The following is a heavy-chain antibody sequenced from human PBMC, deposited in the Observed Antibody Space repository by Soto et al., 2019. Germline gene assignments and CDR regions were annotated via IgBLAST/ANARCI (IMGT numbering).Heavy chain of an antibody. V-gene: IGHV3-66*01. CDR3: GRDDGLCDGGRCYGVPLDV. J-gene: IGHJ6*03. D-gene: IGHD2-15*01. Sequence: EGQLVESGGGLVQPGGSLRLSCAASGFTVSSKYMSWVRQAPGKGLEWVSLIQSGGPTDYAASVKGRVTISRHTAEMTVHLQMDRLGADDTAFFYCGRDDGLCDGGRCYGVPLDVGGKGTTVTVSS. CDR1: GFTVSSKY. CDR2: IQSGGPT.